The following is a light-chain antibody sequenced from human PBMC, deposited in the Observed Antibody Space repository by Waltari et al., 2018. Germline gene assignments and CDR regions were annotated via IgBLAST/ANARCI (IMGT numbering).Light chain of an antibody. V-gene: IGKV3-15*01. CDR3: QQYNDWPQT. Sequence: EIVMTQSPATLSVSSGERATLSCRASQTVGSNLAWYQHKPGQAPRLLIYSASTRDTGIPPRFSGRGSGTEFTLTISSLQSEDFAVYYCQQYNDWPQTFGQGTKVEIK. CDR2: SAS. CDR1: QTVGSN. J-gene: IGKJ1*01.